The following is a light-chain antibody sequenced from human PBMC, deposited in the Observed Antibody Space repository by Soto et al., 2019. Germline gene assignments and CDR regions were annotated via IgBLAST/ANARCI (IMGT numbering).Light chain of an antibody. CDR1: QSVSSY. CDR3: QQYESLSGT. Sequence: EVVMTQTTATLAGSPGERVTLSCRAGQSVSSYLAWHQQKPGPPPRLLIYGASTRATGIPARFSGSGSGTEFTLTIASLQPDDFATYYCQQYESLSGTFCPVSKVDIK. CDR2: GAS. V-gene: IGKV3-15*01. J-gene: IGKJ1*01.